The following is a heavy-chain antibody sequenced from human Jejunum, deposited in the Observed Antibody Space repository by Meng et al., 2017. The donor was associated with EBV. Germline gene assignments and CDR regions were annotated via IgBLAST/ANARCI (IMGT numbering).Heavy chain of an antibody. CDR3: AKSNDYSLNS. CDR1: GDSTSSSHW. V-gene: IGHV4-4*03. J-gene: IGHJ4*02. D-gene: IGHD4-11*01. Sequence: VAVEEAGPGLGKPPGTPSLPGAVSGDSTSSSHWWSWVRQPPGKGLEWIGEMHPGGSTNYNPSLKSRVTISVDNSKNQFSLKLTSVTAADTAVYYCAKSNDYSLNSWCQGTLVTVSS. CDR2: MHPGGST.